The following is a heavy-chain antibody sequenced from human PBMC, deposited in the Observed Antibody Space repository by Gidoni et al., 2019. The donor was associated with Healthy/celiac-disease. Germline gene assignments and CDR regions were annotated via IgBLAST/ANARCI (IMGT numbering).Heavy chain of an antibody. CDR2: INPSGGST. J-gene: IGHJ6*02. D-gene: IGHD2-2*01. Sequence: QVQLVQSGAEVKKPGASVKGSCKASGYTFTSYYMHWVRQAPGQGLEWMGIINPSGGSTSYAQKFQGRVTMTRDTSTSTVYMELSSLRSEDTAVYYCARSGEYCSSTSCHVVHPYYYYGMDVWGQGTTVTVSS. CDR3: ARSGEYCSSTSCHVVHPYYYYGMDV. V-gene: IGHV1-46*01. CDR1: GYTFTSYY.